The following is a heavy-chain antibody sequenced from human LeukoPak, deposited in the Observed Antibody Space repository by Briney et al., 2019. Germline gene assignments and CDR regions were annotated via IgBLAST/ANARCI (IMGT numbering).Heavy chain of an antibody. D-gene: IGHD3-10*01. CDR2: ISHSGST. J-gene: IGHJ6*03. CDR1: GGSFSGYY. V-gene: IGHV4-34*01. Sequence: SETLSLTCAVYGGSFSGYYWSWIRQPPGKGLEWIGSISHSGSTYYNPSIMSRVSMSLHTYKNQFSLRLTSLTTADTAVYYCAKEVRPTLDYYHYYMDVWGKGTTVTVSS. CDR3: AKEVRPTLDYYHYYMDV.